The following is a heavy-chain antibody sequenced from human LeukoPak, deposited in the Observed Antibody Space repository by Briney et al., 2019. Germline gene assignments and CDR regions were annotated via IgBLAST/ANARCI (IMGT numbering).Heavy chain of an antibody. V-gene: IGHV3-21*01. CDR3: ARDYSRFDDSTGPTSHDAFDI. CDR1: GFTFSTYS. Sequence: PGGSLRLSCAASGFTFSTYSMDWVRQAPGKGLEWVSSISSSSSYIYYADSVKGRFTISRDNAKNSLYLQMNSLRAEDTAVYYCARDYSRFDDSTGPTSHDAFDIWGQGTTVTVSS. CDR2: ISSSSSYI. D-gene: IGHD2-2*01. J-gene: IGHJ3*02.